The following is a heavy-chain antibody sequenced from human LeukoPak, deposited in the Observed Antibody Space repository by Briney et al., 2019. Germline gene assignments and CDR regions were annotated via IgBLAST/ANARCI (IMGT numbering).Heavy chain of an antibody. CDR3: ARGLKDSSWFDY. V-gene: IGHV4-34*01. CDR1: GGSFSGYY. CDR2: INHSGST. D-gene: IGHD6-13*01. Sequence: PSETLSLTCAVYGGSFSGYYWSWIRQPPGEGLEWIGEINHSGSTNYNPSLKSRVTISVDTSKNQFSLKLSSVTAADTAVYYCARGLKDSSWFDYWGQGTLVTVSS. J-gene: IGHJ4*02.